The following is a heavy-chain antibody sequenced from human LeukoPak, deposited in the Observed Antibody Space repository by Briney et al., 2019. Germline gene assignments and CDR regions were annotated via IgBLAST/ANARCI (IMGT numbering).Heavy chain of an antibody. CDR2: IYHSGST. CDR3: ARLGGAPGELLPPGGY. D-gene: IGHD3-10*01. CDR1: GYSISSGYY. J-gene: IGHJ4*02. Sequence: PSETLSLTCAVSGYSISSGYYWGWIRQPPGKGLEWIGSIYHSGSTYYNPSLKSRVTISVDTSKNQFSLKLSSVTAADTAVYCGARLGGAPGELLPPGGYWGQGTLVTVSS. V-gene: IGHV4-38-2*01.